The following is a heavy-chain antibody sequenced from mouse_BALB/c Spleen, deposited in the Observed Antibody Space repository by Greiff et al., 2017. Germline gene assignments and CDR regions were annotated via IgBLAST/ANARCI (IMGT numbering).Heavy chain of an antibody. J-gene: IGHJ4*01. CDR1: GFDFSRYW. V-gene: IGHV4-1*02. D-gene: IGHD1-1*01. CDR2: INPDSSTI. Sequence: EVKLLESGGGLVQPGGSLKLSCAASGFDFSRYWMSWVRQAPGKGLEWIGEINPDSSTINYTPSLKDKFIISRDNAKNTLYLQMSKVRSEDTALYYCARRGILLHYAMDYWGQGTSVTVSS. CDR3: ARRGILLHYAMDY.